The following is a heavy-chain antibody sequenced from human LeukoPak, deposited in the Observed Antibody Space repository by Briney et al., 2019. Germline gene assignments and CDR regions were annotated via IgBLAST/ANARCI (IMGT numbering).Heavy chain of an antibody. CDR3: ARSNDNGDYYFDS. D-gene: IGHD4-17*01. CDR2: IYRSGST. CDR1: GGSISSYY. J-gene: IGHJ4*02. V-gene: IGHV4-4*07. Sequence: SETLSLTCSVSGGSISSYYWNWIRQPAGTGLKWIGRIYRSGSTNYSPSLKSRISMSIDTSKSQFSLKLSSVTAADTAVYYCARSNDNGDYYFDSWGQGTLVTVSS.